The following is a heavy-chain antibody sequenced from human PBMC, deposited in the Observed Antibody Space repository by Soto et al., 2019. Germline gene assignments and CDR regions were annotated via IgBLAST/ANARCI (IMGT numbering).Heavy chain of an antibody. Sequence: LALTFAVSGGSISGSNWWSWVRQPPGKGLEWIGEIYHSGSTNYNPSLKGRVTVSVDKSKYQFSLKLSSVTAADTAVYYCARVPRSSGYYNWFDPWGQGTLVNVSS. CDR2: IYHSGST. V-gene: IGHV4-4*02. J-gene: IGHJ5*02. D-gene: IGHD3-22*01. CDR3: ARVPRSSGYYNWFDP. CDR1: GGSISGSNW.